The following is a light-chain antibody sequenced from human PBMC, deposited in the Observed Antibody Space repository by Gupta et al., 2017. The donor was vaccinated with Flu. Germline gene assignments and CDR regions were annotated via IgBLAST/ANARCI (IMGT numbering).Light chain of an antibody. Sequence: RVTIAGSGSSANVGINYVYWYQQLPGTAPNLLIHRNNLRPSGVPDRFSGSKSGTSASLAISGLRSEDEADYHCSAWDDNLSAWVFGGGTKLTVL. CDR2: RNN. J-gene: IGLJ3*02. CDR3: SAWDDNLSAWV. V-gene: IGLV1-47*01. CDR1: SANVGINY.